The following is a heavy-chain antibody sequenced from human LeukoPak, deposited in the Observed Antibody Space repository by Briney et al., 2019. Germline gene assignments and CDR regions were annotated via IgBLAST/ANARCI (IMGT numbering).Heavy chain of an antibody. Sequence: SETLSLTCTVSGGSISSSSYYWGWIRQPPGKGLEWIGCIYYSGSTYYNPSLKSRVTISVDTSKNQFSLKLSSVTAADTAVYYCARVYGSGSYYNGYYYYYMDVWGKGTTVTISS. V-gene: IGHV4-39*01. CDR3: ARVYGSGSYYNGYYYYYMDV. D-gene: IGHD3-10*01. J-gene: IGHJ6*03. CDR1: GGSISSSSYY. CDR2: IYYSGST.